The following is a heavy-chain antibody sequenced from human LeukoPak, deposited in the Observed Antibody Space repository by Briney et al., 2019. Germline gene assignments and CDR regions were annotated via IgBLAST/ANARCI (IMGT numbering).Heavy chain of an antibody. CDR3: ARDLTGDQFFDP. CDR2: IYYSGST. Sequence: SQTLSLTCTVSGGSISNDGYYWSWIRQHPGKGLEWLGYIYYSGSTYYNPSLKSRVTQSVDTSKSQFSLRLSPVTAADTAVYYCARDLTGDQFFDPWGQGTLVTVSS. D-gene: IGHD7-27*01. V-gene: IGHV4-31*03. J-gene: IGHJ5*02. CDR1: GGSISNDGYY.